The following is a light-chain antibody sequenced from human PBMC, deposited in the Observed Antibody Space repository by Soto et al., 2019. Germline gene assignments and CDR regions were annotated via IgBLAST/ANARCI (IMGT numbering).Light chain of an antibody. CDR3: HQTAANPWT. Sequence: DIQMTQSPSSLSASVGDRVTITCRASQNIGVYLNWYQKKPGKAPKLLIHAASSLHSGVPSTFSGSGSGTDLAITISSLQPEDFATYYCHQTAANPWTFAQGTKVDNK. J-gene: IGKJ1*01. V-gene: IGKV1-39*01. CDR2: AAS. CDR1: QNIGVY.